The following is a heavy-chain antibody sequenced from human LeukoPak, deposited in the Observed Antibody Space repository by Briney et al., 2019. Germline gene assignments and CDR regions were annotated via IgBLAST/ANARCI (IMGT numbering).Heavy chain of an antibody. D-gene: IGHD5-12*01. CDR3: TRQPHRGYSGYDADY. CDR1: GFTFSGSG. CDR2: IRSKANSYAT. V-gene: IGHV3-73*01. J-gene: IGHJ4*02. Sequence: GGSLRLSCAASGFTFSGSGMRWVRQASGKGLEWVGRIRSKANSYATAYAASVKGRFTISRDDSKNTAYLQMNSLKTEDTAVYYCTRQPHRGYSGYDADYWGQGTLVTVSS.